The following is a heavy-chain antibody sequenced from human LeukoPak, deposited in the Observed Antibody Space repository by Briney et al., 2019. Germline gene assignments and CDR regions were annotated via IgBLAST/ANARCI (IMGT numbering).Heavy chain of an antibody. CDR3: VRDRDWAFVY. CDR2: VRSDGSDK. V-gene: IGHV3-30*02. D-gene: IGHD2-21*02. Sequence: GGSLRLSCGASGFTFTYYGMHWVRQAPGKGLEWVTFVRSDGSDKYYADSVNGRFTFSRDNSKNTVYLQMNSLRPEDTAVYYCVRDRDWAFVYWGQGSLVTVSS. CDR1: GFTFTYYG. J-gene: IGHJ4*02.